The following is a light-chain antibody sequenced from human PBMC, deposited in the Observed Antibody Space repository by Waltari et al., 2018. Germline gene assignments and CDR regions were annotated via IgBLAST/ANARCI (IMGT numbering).Light chain of an antibody. CDR1: QSIRTN. V-gene: IGKV3-15*01. CDR2: DAS. Sequence: EIVMTQSPATLSVSPGERASLSCRASQSIRTNLAWYQQRRGQAPRLLTYDASIRATGIPARFRGSGSGTEFTLTISSLQSEDFAVYYCQQYNSWPLTFGGGTKVEIK. J-gene: IGKJ4*01. CDR3: QQYNSWPLT.